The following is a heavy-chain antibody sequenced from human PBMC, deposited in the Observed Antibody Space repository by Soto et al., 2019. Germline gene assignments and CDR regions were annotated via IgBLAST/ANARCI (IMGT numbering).Heavy chain of an antibody. V-gene: IGHV4-39*01. J-gene: IGHJ6*02. CDR1: GGSISNSDYY. CDR2: IYYSGST. Sequence: QVQLVESGPGLVKPSETLSLTCTVSGGSISNSDYYWGWIRQPPGRGLEWIGSIYYSGSTYYNPSLKSRVTISVDTSKNKFSLNLSSVTAADTAFYHCAGQRDYHGMDVWGQGTTVTVS. CDR3: AGQRDYHGMDV. D-gene: IGHD3-10*01.